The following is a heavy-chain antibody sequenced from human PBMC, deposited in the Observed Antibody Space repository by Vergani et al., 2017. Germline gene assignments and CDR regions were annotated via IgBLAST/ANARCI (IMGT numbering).Heavy chain of an antibody. D-gene: IGHD2-21*02. CDR3: AKEPYVVVTEVYFQH. J-gene: IGHJ1*01. CDR1: GFTFSSYG. Sequence: QVQLVESGGGVVQPGRSLRLSCAASGFTFSSYGMHWVRQAPGTGLEWVAVISYDGSNKYYADSVKGRFTISRDNSKNTLYLQMNSLRAEDTAVYYCAKEPYVVVTEVYFQHWGQGTLVTVSS. CDR2: ISYDGSNK. V-gene: IGHV3-30*18.